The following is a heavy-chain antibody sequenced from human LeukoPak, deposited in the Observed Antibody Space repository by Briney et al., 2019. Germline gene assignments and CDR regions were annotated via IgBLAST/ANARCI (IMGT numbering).Heavy chain of an antibody. CDR3: ARGGAWGDREVEY. J-gene: IGHJ4*02. V-gene: IGHV1-2*02. D-gene: IGHD3-16*01. CDR1: AYTFIAYY. CDR2: INPNSGGT. Sequence: ASVKASCKASAYTFIAYYMHWVRQAPGQGLEWMGWINPNSGGTNYAQKFQGRVTMTRDTSISTAYMELSRLTSDDTAVYYCARGGAWGDREVEYWGQGSLVTVSS.